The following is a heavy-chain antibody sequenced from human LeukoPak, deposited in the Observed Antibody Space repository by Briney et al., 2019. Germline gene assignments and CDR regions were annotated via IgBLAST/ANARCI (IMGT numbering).Heavy chain of an antibody. D-gene: IGHD1-1*01. CDR2: IIPIFGTA. V-gene: IGHV1-69*13. Sequence: ASVHVSCKASGGTFSSYAISWVRQAPGQGLEWMGGIIPIFGTANYAQKFQGRVTITADESTSTAYMELSSLRSEDTAVYYCARDYLPGTQGGYNWFDPWGQGTLVTVSS. CDR1: GGTFSSYA. CDR3: ARDYLPGTQGGYNWFDP. J-gene: IGHJ5*02.